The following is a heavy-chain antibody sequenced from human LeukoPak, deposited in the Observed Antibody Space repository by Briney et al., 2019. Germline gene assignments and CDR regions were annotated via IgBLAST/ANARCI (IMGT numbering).Heavy chain of an antibody. CDR3: ARGPRY. CDR1: GFTFSSYA. V-gene: IGHV3-30*04. Sequence: GGSLRLSCAASGFTFSSYAMHWVRQAPDKGLEWVAVISYDGSNKYYADSVKGRFTISRDNSKNTLYLQMNSLRAEDTAVYYCARGPRYWGQGTLVTVSS. CDR2: ISYDGSNK. J-gene: IGHJ4*02.